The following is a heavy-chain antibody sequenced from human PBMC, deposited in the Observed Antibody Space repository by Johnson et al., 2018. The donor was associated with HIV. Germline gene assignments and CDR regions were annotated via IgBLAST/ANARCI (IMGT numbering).Heavy chain of an antibody. J-gene: IGHJ3*02. CDR1: GFTFSSNY. Sequence: VQLVESGGGLVQPGGSLRLSCAASGFTFSSNYMSWVRQAPGKGLAWVSVIYSGGSTYYADSVTGRFTISRDNSKNTLYLQMNSLRAEETAVYYCARDAGQWLDDAFDIWGQGTMVTVSS. CDR3: ARDAGQWLDDAFDI. CDR2: IYSGGST. D-gene: IGHD6-19*01. V-gene: IGHV3-66*01.